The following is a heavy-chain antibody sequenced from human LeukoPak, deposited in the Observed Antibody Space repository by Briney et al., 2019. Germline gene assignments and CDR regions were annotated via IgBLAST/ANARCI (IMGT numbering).Heavy chain of an antibody. CDR2: ISYSGDT. CDR1: GGSISSSSYY. J-gene: IGHJ4*02. D-gene: IGHD1-26*01. V-gene: IGHV4-39*07. CDR3: ARVGGSYYRFDY. Sequence: PETLSLTCIVTGGSISSSSYYWVWIRQPPGKGLEWIGTISYSGDTYYNPSLKSRVTISVDTSKNQFSLKLSSVAAADTAVYYCARVGGSYYRFDYWGQGTLATVSS.